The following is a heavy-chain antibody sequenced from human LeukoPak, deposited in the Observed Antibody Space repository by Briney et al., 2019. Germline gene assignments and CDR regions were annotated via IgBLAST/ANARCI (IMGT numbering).Heavy chain of an antibody. CDR3: TSGGGSGSCLGVCYMDV. CDR1: GFTFSSYS. Sequence: GGSLRLSCAASGFTFSSYSMNWVRQAPGKGLEWVSFISSKAYGGTTEYAASVKGRFTISRDDSKSIAYLQMNSLKTEDTAVYYCTSGGGSGSCLGVCYMDVWGKGTTVTISS. CDR2: ISSKAYGGTT. D-gene: IGHD3-10*01. V-gene: IGHV3-49*04. J-gene: IGHJ6*03.